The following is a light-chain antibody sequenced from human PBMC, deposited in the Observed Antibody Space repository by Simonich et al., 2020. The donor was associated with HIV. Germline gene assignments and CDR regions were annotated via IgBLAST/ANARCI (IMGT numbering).Light chain of an antibody. CDR3: SSYTRSNTLV. Sequence: QSALTQPASVSGSPGQSITISCTGTSSDVGGYNYVSWYQQHPGKAPKLMIYDGSKRPSGVSTRFSGSKSGNTASLTISELQAEDEADYYCSSYTRSNTLVFGGGTKLTVL. J-gene: IGLJ2*01. CDR1: SSDVGGYNY. V-gene: IGLV2-14*01. CDR2: DGS.